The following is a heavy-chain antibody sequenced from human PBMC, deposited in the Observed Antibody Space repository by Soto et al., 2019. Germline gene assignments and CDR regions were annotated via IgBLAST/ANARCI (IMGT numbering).Heavy chain of an antibody. V-gene: IGHV1-69*01. D-gene: IGHD6-13*01. CDR3: ARDSSSWYAEKYYYYGRDV. Sequence: QVQLVQSGAEVKKPGSSVKVSCKASGGTFSSYAISWVRQAPGQGLEWMGGIIPIFGTANYAQKFQGRVTITADESTSTAYMELSSLRSDDKAVYYCARDSSSWYAEKYYYYGRDVWGQGTTVTVSS. CDR1: GGTFSSYA. CDR2: IIPIFGTA. J-gene: IGHJ6*02.